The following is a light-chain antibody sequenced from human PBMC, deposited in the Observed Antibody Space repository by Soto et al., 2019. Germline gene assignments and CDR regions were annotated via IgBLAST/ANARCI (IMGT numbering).Light chain of an antibody. V-gene: IGKV1-8*01. CDR1: QGISSY. CDR3: QQYYSYPPA. J-gene: IGKJ4*01. Sequence: AIRMTQSPSSFSASTGDRVTITCRASQGISSYLAWYQQKPGKAPKLLIYAASTLQSGVPSRFSGSGSGTDFTLTISCLQSEDFAPYYCQQYYSYPPAFGGVTKVEIK. CDR2: AAS.